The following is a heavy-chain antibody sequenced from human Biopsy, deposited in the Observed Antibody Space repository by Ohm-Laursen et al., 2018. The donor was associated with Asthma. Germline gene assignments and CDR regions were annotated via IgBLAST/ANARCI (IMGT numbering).Heavy chain of an antibody. D-gene: IGHD3-9*01. CDR1: GFTFSSYA. J-gene: IGHJ4*02. V-gene: IGHV3-23*01. Sequence: SLRLSCAASGFTFSSYAMSWVRQAPGKGLEWVSAISGSGGSIYYADSVKGRFTISRDNSKNTLYLQMNSLRAEDTAVYYCAKDRDYDILTGPPGFDYWGQGTLVTVSS. CDR3: AKDRDYDILTGPPGFDY. CDR2: ISGSGGSI.